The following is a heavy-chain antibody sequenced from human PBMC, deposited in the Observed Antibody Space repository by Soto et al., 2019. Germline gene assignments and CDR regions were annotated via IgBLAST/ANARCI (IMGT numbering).Heavy chain of an antibody. CDR2: MNGAATST. CDR3: ARGGADHYNYGMDV. J-gene: IGHJ6*02. D-gene: IGHD3-10*01. Sequence: QLSESGGDLLQPGGSLTLSCAASGFILSTYPMTWVRHAPGRGLEWVSSMNGAATSTSYADSVKGRFTTSRDNSQNTLYLQINTLRPEDTAVYFCARGGADHYNYGMDVWGQGTTVSFSS. V-gene: IGHV3-23*01. CDR1: GFILSTYP.